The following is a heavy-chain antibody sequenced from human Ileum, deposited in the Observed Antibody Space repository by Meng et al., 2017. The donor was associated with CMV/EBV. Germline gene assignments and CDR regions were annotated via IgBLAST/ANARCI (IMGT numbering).Heavy chain of an antibody. CDR3: ARERSLTGYYNGLDY. D-gene: IGHD3-9*01. V-gene: IGHV3-30-3*01. J-gene: IGHJ4*01. CDR1: GFSFSNYA. CDR2: ISYDGSNK. Sequence: GESLKILCAASGFSFSNYAMHWVRQAPGKGLEWVAVISYDGSNKYYADSVKGRFTISRDNSKNTLFLQMNSLRIEDTAVYYCARERSLTGYYNGLDYWGQGTLVTVSS.